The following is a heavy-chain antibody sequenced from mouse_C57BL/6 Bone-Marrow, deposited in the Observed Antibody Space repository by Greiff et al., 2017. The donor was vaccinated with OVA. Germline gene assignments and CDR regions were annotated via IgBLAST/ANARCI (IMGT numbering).Heavy chain of an antibody. CDR2: IWSGGST. CDR1: GFSLTSYG. Sequence: VQLQQSGPGLVQPSQILSITCTVSGFSLTSYGVHWVRQSPGKGLEWLGVIWSGGSTDYNAAFISRLSISKDNSKSQVFFKMNSLQADDTAIYYCARNEGITTVVASFDYWGQGTTLTVSS. CDR3: ARNEGITTVVASFDY. J-gene: IGHJ2*01. D-gene: IGHD1-1*01. V-gene: IGHV2-2*01.